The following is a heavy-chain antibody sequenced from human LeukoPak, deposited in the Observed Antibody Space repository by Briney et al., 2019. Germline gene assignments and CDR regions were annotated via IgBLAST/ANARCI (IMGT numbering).Heavy chain of an antibody. V-gene: IGHV3-23*01. J-gene: IGHJ3*02. CDR3: ATTVTGRAFDI. CDR1: VFTFRNYS. Sequence: GESLRLSCAAAVFTFRNYSVSWVRKAPWKGLEWVSVICANDGNTYYADAVKGRFTISRDNSKNTLYLQMNSLRAEDTAVYYCATTVTGRAFDIWGQGTMVTVSS. D-gene: IGHD4-17*01. CDR2: ICANDGNT.